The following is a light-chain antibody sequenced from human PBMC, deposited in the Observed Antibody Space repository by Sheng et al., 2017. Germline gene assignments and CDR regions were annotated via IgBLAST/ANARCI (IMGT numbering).Light chain of an antibody. CDR2: GAS. CDR1: ESVSTY. V-gene: IGKV3-20*01. Sequence: EIVLTQSPATVSLSPGERATLSCRASESVSTYLGWYQQKAGQAPRLLIYGASTRATGIPARFSGSGSGTEFTLTISRLEPEDFAVYYCQQYGSSLPLTFGGGTKVEIK. CDR3: QQYGSSLPLT. J-gene: IGKJ4*01.